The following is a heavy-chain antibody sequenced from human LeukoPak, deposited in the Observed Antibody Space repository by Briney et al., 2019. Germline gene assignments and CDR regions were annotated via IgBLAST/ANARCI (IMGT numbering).Heavy chain of an antibody. Sequence: GESLKISCKVSGSSFTSYCIGWVRQLPGKGLEWMGIIYPGDSGPTYSPSFQGQVTISVDESINTAYLQWSSLQASDTAMYYCGMSGDRVPLQDDVFDVWGQGTMVTVST. D-gene: IGHD1-26*01. J-gene: IGHJ3*01. CDR3: GMSGDRVPLQDDVFDV. CDR1: GSSFTSYC. V-gene: IGHV5-51*01. CDR2: IYPGDSGP.